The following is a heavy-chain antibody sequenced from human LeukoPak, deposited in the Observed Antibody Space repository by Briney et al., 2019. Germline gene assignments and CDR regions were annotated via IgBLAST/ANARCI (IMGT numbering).Heavy chain of an antibody. D-gene: IGHD1-1*01. V-gene: IGHV1-2*06. J-gene: IGHJ3*02. CDR1: GYTFTGYY. CDR2: INPNSGGT. Sequence: ASVKVSCKASGYTFTGYYMHWVRQAPGQGLEWMGRINPNSGGTNYAQKFQGRVTMTRDTSISTAYMELSRLRSDDTAVYYCARIAWTEAAFDIWGQGTMVTVSS. CDR3: ARIAWTEAAFDI.